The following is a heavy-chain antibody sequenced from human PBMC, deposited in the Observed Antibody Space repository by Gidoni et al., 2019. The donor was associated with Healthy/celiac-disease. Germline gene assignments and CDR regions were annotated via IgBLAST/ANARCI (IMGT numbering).Heavy chain of an antibody. CDR2: ITHTGST. Sequence: QVQLQQWGGGLLTHAETLSLGCAMSGPTCSGYYWSWIRQSPGRGLEWIAEITHTGSTNYTPSLTSRVTISVDASKHQFSLQLRSVTAADTSVYYCARGRYHDSSGFPYWGQGPLVTASS. D-gene: IGHD3-22*01. CDR3: ARGRYHDSSGFPY. J-gene: IGHJ4*02. V-gene: IGHV4-34*01. CDR1: GPTCSGYY.